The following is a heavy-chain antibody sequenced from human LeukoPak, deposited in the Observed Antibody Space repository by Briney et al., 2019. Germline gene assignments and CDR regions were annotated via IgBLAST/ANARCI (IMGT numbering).Heavy chain of an antibody. J-gene: IGHJ6*03. D-gene: IGHD4-17*01. CDR3: ACRALNDYGYYCMDV. CDR2: IYYSGST. CDR1: GCPISTYY. V-gene: IGHV4-59*01. Sequence: SETLTLTCSVSGCPISTYYWIWIRQPPGKGLEWTGYIYYSGSTNYNPSLKRRVTISLDTTKNPFSLKVSSVTAADPGVYYCACRALNDYGYYCMDVWGKGATVTVSS.